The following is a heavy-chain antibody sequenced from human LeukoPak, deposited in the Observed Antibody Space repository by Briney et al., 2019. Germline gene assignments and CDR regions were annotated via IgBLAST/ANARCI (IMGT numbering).Heavy chain of an antibody. D-gene: IGHD2-15*01. V-gene: IGHV1-46*01. Sequence: GASVKVSCKASGYTFTSYYMHWVRQAPGQGLEWMGIINPSGGSTSYAKKFQGRVTMTRHTSTSTVYMELSSLRSEDTAVYYCARESGYCSRGSCYWFDPWGQGTLVTVSS. CDR3: ARESGYCSRGSCYWFDP. J-gene: IGHJ5*02. CDR2: INPSGGST. CDR1: GYTFTSYY.